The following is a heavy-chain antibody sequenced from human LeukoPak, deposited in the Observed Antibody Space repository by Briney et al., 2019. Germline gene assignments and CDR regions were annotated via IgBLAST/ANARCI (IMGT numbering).Heavy chain of an antibody. CDR1: GYTFNTYG. CDR3: ARESTGGSLEIDY. V-gene: IGHV1-18*01. J-gene: IGHJ4*02. Sequence: GASVKVSCMASGYTFNTYGIIWVRQAPGQGLEWMGWISAYNGDTTYAQKLQGRVTLTTDASTSTAYMELRSLRSDDTAVYYCARESTGGSLEIDYWGQGTLVTVSS. D-gene: IGHD2-8*02. CDR2: ISAYNGDT.